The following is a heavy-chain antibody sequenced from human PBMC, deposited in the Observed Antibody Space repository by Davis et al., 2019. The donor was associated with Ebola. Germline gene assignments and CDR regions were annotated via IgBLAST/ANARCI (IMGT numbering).Heavy chain of an antibody. D-gene: IGHD5-18*01. J-gene: IGHJ4*02. V-gene: IGHV5-51*01. CDR2: IYPDDSET. CDR3: ARRVNSYGYLVDY. Sequence: GESLKISCKGSGYSFTNYWIGWVCQMPGKGLEWMGIIYPDDSETRYSPSFQGQVTISADKSINTAYLQWSSLKASDTAMYYCARRVNSYGYLVDYWGQGTLVTVSS. CDR1: GYSFTNYW.